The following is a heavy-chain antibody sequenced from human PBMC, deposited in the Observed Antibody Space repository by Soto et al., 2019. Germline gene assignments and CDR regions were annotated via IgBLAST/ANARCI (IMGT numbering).Heavy chain of an antibody. Sequence: GGSLRLSCAASGFTFSSYGMHWVRQAPGKGLEWVAVISYDGSNKYYADSVKGRFTISRDNSKNTLYLQMNSLRAEDTAVYYCAKSGGLGWNYAASFDPWGQGTLVTVSS. CDR2: ISYDGSNK. CDR3: AKSGGLGWNYAASFDP. V-gene: IGHV3-30*18. D-gene: IGHD1-7*01. J-gene: IGHJ5*02. CDR1: GFTFSSYG.